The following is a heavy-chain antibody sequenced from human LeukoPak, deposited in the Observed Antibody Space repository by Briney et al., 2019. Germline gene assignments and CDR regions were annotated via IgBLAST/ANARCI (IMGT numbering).Heavy chain of an antibody. D-gene: IGHD3-9*01. J-gene: IGHJ4*02. V-gene: IGHV4-39*01. CDR1: GGSIISSSYY. CDR2: IYYSGST. Sequence: PSETLSLTCTVSGGSIISSSYYWGWIRQPPGKGLEWIGNIYYSGSTYHNPSLKSRVTISVDTSKNQFSLWLSSVTAADTAVYYCAGAVLRYFDWLDWGQGTLVTVSS. CDR3: AGAVLRYFDWLD.